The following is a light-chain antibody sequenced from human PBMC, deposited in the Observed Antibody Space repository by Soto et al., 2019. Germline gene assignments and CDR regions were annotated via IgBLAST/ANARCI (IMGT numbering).Light chain of an antibody. V-gene: IGLV2-14*01. Sequence: QSALTQPASVSGSPGQSITISCTGTSSDIGAYNYVSWYQQHPGKAPKLMIYGVSVRPTGVSNRFSGSKSGNTASLMISGLQAEDEADYYCGTWDNSLSAVFGGGTKLTVL. CDR1: SSDIGAYNY. CDR2: GVS. CDR3: GTWDNSLSAV. J-gene: IGLJ2*01.